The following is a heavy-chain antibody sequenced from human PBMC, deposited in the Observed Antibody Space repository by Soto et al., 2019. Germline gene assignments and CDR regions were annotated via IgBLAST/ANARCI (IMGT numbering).Heavy chain of an antibody. Sequence: QLQLQKSGSGLVKPSQTLSLTCAVSGGSISSGGYSWSWIRQPPGKGLEWIGYIYHSGSTYYNPSLKSRVTIAVDRSKNQFSLKLSSVTAADTAVYYCARVPGPWGQGTLVTVSS. CDR1: GGSISSGGYS. CDR2: IYHSGST. CDR3: ARVPGP. D-gene: IGHD3-10*01. J-gene: IGHJ5*02. V-gene: IGHV4-30-2*01.